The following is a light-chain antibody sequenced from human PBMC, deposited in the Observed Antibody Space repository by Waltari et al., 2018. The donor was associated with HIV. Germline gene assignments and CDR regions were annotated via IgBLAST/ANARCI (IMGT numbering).Light chain of an antibody. CDR2: SNN. J-gene: IGLJ2*01. CDR3: ATLDDSLNGPV. CDR1: SSNIGDNS. Sequence: QSVLTQPPSVSGTPGQRVTISCSGGSSNIGDNSVSWYQQFPGPAPNLLIYSNNQRPSGVPDRFSGSKSGTSASLAISGLQSEDEADYYCATLDDSLNGPVFGGGTKVTVL. V-gene: IGLV1-44*01.